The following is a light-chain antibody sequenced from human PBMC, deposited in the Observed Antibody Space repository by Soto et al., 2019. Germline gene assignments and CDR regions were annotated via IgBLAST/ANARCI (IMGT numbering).Light chain of an antibody. V-gene: IGLV1-40*01. CDR3: QSYDSSLNNSGV. J-gene: IGLJ2*01. CDR2: GNT. CDR1: SSNIGADFG. Sequence: QSVLTQPPSVSGAPGQRVTISCTGNSSNIGADFGVHWYQQLPGTGPKVLIYGNTNRPSGVPLRFSGSKSGTSASLTITGLQIDDEGDYYCQSYDSSLNNSGVFGGGTQLTVL.